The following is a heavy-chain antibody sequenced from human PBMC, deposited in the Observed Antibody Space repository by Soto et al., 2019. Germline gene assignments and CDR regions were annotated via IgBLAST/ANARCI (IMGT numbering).Heavy chain of an antibody. CDR1: GGSFSGYY. Sequence: PSETLSLTCAVYGGSFSGYYWSWIRQPPGKGLEWIGEINHSGSTNYNPSLKSRVTISVDTSKNQFSLKLSSVTAADTAVYYCARGGRSIPSIKYYYHYGMDVWGQGTTVTVSS. CDR3: ARGGRSIPSIKYYYHYGMDV. V-gene: IGHV4-34*01. CDR2: INHSGST. D-gene: IGHD6-6*01. J-gene: IGHJ6*02.